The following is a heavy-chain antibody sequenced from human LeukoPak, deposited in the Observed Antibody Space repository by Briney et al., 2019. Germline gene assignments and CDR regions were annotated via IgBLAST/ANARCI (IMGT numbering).Heavy chain of an antibody. CDR3: ARTRSSHYYFDY. CDR2: IYHSGST. J-gene: IGHJ4*02. Sequence: SETLSLTCAVSGGSISSSNWWSWVRQPPGKGLEWIGEIYHSGSTNYNPSLKSRVTISVDKSKNQFSLKLSSVTAADTAVHYCARTRSSHYYFDYWGQGTLVTVSS. V-gene: IGHV4-4*02. CDR1: GGSISSSNW. D-gene: IGHD6-13*01.